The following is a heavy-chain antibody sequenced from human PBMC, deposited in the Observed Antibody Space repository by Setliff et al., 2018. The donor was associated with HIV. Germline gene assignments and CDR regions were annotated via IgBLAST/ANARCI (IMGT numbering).Heavy chain of an antibody. CDR2: IYYSVST. V-gene: IGHV4-59*11. CDR3: ARTPQEVVVVAATRPYYYYYMDV. CDR1: GGSMNSHY. D-gene: IGHD2-15*01. Sequence: NPSETLSLTCTVSGGSMNSHYWSWIRQSPGRGLEWIGYIYYSVSTKYNPSLKSRVSMSIDTSKNQFSLKMSSVTAAGTAVYYCARTPQEVVVVAATRPYYYYYMDVWGKGTTVTVSS. J-gene: IGHJ6*03.